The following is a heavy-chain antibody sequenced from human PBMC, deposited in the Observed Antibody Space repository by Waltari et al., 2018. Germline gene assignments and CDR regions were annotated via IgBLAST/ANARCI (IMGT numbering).Heavy chain of an antibody. CDR3: ATEAEAARTGWFDP. V-gene: IGHV1-24*01. Sequence: QVQLVQSGAEVKKPGASVKVSCKVSGYTLTELSMHWVRQAPGKGDEWMGGLEPEDGETSYAQKLQDRVSMNNSTYADTAYMELGSLRSGCTAGYECATEAEAARTGWFDPWGRGTLVTVAS. CDR2: LEPEDGET. CDR1: GYTLTELS. D-gene: IGHD6-6*01. J-gene: IGHJ5*02.